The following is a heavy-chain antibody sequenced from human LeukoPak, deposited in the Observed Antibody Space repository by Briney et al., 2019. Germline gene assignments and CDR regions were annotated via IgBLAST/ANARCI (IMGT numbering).Heavy chain of an antibody. Sequence: GGSLRLSCAASGFTFSSYAMSWVRQAPGKGLEWVSAISGSGGSTYYADSVKGRFTISRDNAKNSLFLQMNSLRAEDTALYYCAKEGARLGIAVSGPFDYWGQGTLVTVSS. CDR2: ISGSGGST. J-gene: IGHJ4*02. CDR3: AKEGARLGIAVSGPFDY. V-gene: IGHV3-23*01. D-gene: IGHD6-13*01. CDR1: GFTFSSYA.